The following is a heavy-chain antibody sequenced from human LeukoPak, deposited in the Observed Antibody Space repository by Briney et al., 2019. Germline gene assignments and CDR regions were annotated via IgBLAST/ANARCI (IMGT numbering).Heavy chain of an antibody. D-gene: IGHD5/OR15-5a*01. Sequence: GGSLRLSCAASGFTFSSYWMHWVRQAPGKGLVWVSRVNVDGSTYYADSVKGRFTVSRDNAENTLYLQVNSLGDEDTAVYYCGKGPGYSVYDNLPHHWGQGTLVTVSS. J-gene: IGHJ5*02. CDR2: VNVDGST. CDR3: GKGPGYSVYDNLPHH. V-gene: IGHV3-74*01. CDR1: GFTFSSYW.